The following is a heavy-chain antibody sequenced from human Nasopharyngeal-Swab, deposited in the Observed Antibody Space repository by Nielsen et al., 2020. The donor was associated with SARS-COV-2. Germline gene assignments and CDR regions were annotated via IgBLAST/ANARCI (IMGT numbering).Heavy chain of an antibody. CDR2: ISSSSSYI. V-gene: IGHV3-21*01. CDR1: GFTFSSYS. Sequence: GESLKISCAASGFTFSSYSMNWVRQAPGKGLEWVSSISSSSSYIYYADSVKGRFTISRDNAKNSLYLQMDSLRADDTAVYYCARDYGIGAYFYYGMDVWGQGTTVTVSS. D-gene: IGHD3-10*01. CDR3: ARDYGIGAYFYYGMDV. J-gene: IGHJ6*02.